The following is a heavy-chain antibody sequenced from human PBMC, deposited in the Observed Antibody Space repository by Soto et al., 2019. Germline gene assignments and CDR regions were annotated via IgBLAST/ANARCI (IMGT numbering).Heavy chain of an antibody. V-gene: IGHV1-69*06. CDR3: ASERSAQYFDF. J-gene: IGHJ4*02. Sequence: QVQLVQSGTVVQRRGSSVKVSCQASGGTFSSHGMAWVRQAPGQGLEWMGGIIPTFGTPTYAPKFQGRVTITAAKSTHTAYTELSSLRSEDTVVYYCASERSAQYFDFWGQGTLITVSS. CDR1: GGTFSSHG. CDR2: IIPTFGTP. D-gene: IGHD1-26*01.